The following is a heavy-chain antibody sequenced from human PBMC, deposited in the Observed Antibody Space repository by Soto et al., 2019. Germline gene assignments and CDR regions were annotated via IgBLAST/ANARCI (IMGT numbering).Heavy chain of an antibody. CDR2: IYPTDSDT. CDR1: GYIFTTYW. V-gene: IGHV5-51*01. J-gene: IGHJ6*02. Sequence: GESLKISCQGSGYIFTTYWIGWVRQMPGKGLEWMGIIYPTDSDTRYSPSFQGQVTISADKSITTAYLQWSSLRASDTAVYYCARSGYSSHGMDVWGQGTTVPSP. CDR3: ARSGYSSHGMDV. D-gene: IGHD5-12*01.